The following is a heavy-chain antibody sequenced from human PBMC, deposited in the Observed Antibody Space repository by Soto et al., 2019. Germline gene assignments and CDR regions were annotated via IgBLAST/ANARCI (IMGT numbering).Heavy chain of an antibody. D-gene: IGHD3-22*01. Sequence: ASVKVSFKASGGTFRNSAISWLRQAPGEGSEGMGGIIPRFCTANYAQKFQGRVTITGDESTSTVYMELSSLRSEDSAVYDCASDGTDYYESSNYYVYFAYWGQGALVTVSS. V-gene: IGHV1-69*13. CDR1: GGTFRNSA. CDR3: ASDGTDYYESSNYYVYFAY. CDR2: IIPRFCTA. J-gene: IGHJ4*02.